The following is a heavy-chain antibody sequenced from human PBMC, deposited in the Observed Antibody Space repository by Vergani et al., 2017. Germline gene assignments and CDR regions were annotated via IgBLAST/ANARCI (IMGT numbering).Heavy chain of an antibody. J-gene: IGHJ6*02. Sequence: QVPLVQSGAEVKKPGSSVKVSCKASGATFRSNTISWVRQVPGQGLEWMGRIIPVLGKTKYAQDFQGRLTITADTSTSTAYMELTSLRSQDTAVYYCARDPRGYGGDPEDYYYGMDVWGQGTTVTVSS. V-gene: IGHV1-69*09. CDR3: ARDPRGYGGDPEDYYYGMDV. D-gene: IGHD2-21*02. CDR2: IIPVLGKT. CDR1: GATFRSNT.